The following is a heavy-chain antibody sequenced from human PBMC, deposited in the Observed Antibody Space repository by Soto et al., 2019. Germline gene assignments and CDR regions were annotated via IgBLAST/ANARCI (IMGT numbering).Heavy chain of an antibody. CDR2: IYYSGST. CDR3: AKCPPGRSHHMDA. Sequence: SETLSLTCTVSGGSISSSSYYWGWIRQPPGKGLEWIGSIYYSGSTYYNPSLKSRVTISVDTSKNQFSLKLSSVTAADTAVYYCAKCPPGRSHHMDAWGQGTTVTV. CDR1: GGSISSSSYY. J-gene: IGHJ6*02. D-gene: IGHD2-2*01. V-gene: IGHV4-39*01.